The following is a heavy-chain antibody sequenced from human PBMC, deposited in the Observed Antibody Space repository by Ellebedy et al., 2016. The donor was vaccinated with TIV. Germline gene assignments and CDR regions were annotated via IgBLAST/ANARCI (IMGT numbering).Heavy chain of an antibody. V-gene: IGHV3-30*18. Sequence: GESLKISXAASGFTFSSYGMHWVRQAPGKGLEWVAVISYDGSNKYYADSVKGRFTISRDNSKNTLYLQMNSLRAEDTAVYYCAKDLAGNFDYWGQGTLVTVSS. CDR3: AKDLAGNFDY. CDR2: ISYDGSNK. D-gene: IGHD6-13*01. J-gene: IGHJ4*02. CDR1: GFTFSSYG.